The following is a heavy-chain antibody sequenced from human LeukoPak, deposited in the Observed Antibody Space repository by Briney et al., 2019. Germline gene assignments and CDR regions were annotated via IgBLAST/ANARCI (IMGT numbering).Heavy chain of an antibody. D-gene: IGHD2-15*01. CDR1: GGSISSYY. J-gene: IGHJ5*02. Sequence: PSETLSLTCTVSGGSISSYYWSWIRRPPGKGLEWIGYIYYSGSTNYNPSLKSRVTISVDTSKNQFPLKLSSVTAADTAVYYCARRGRSHYIHDNRFDPWGQGTLVTVSS. CDR3: ARRGRSHYIHDNRFDP. V-gene: IGHV4-59*08. CDR2: IYYSGST.